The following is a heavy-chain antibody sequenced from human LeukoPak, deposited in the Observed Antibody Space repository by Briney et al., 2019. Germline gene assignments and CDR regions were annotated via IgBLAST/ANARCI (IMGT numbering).Heavy chain of an antibody. CDR3: ARDPHDSSGYYASYYYYYMDV. V-gene: IGHV4-59*12. D-gene: IGHD3-22*01. CDR2: IYYSGST. Sequence: SETLSLTCTVSGGSIGSYYWSWIRQPPGKGLEWIGYIYYSGSTNYKPSLKSRVTISVDTSKNQFSLKLSSVTAADTAVYYCARDPHDSSGYYASYYYYYMDVWGKGTTVTVSS. CDR1: GGSIGSYY. J-gene: IGHJ6*03.